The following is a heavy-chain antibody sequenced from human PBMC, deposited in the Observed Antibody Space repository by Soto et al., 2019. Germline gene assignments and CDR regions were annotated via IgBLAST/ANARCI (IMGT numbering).Heavy chain of an antibody. D-gene: IGHD6-6*01. V-gene: IGHV1-69*13. CDR1: GVTFSRYA. J-gene: IGHJ4*02. Sequence: ASVKVSCKASGVTFSRYAISRVRLAPGQGLEWMGGIIPIFGTANYAQKFQGRVTITADESTSTAYMELSSLRSEDTAVYYCATHISQYSGIDYWGQGTLVTVSS. CDR2: IIPIFGTA. CDR3: ATHISQYSGIDY.